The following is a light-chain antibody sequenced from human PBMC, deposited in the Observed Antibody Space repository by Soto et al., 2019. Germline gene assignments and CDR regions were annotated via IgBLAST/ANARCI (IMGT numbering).Light chain of an antibody. CDR1: QSISNW. Sequence: DIQMTQSPSTLPASVGDRVTITCRASQSISNWLAWYRQKPGTAPKVLIYHASNLQSGVPSRFSGSGSGTEFTLTISSLQPEDFATYYCQQLHDYPITFGQGTRLEIK. J-gene: IGKJ5*01. CDR2: HAS. V-gene: IGKV1-5*01. CDR3: QQLHDYPIT.